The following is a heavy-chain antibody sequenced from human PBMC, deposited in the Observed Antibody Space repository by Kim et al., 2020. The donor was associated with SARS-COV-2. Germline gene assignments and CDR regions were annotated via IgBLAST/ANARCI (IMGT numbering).Heavy chain of an antibody. D-gene: IGHD3-10*01. CDR1: GGSFSGYY. CDR2: INHSGST. J-gene: IGHJ4*02. V-gene: IGHV4-34*01. CDR3: ARVSTYYYGSGRFSY. Sequence: SETLSLTCAVYGGSFSGYYWSWIRQPPGKGLEWIGEINHSGSTNYNPSLKSRVTISVDTSKNQFSLKLSSVTAADTAVYYCARVSTYYYGSGRFSYWGQG.